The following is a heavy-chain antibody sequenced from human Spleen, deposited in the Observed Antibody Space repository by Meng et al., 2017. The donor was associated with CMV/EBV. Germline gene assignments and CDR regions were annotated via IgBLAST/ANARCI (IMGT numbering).Heavy chain of an antibody. D-gene: IGHD1-14*01. CDR1: GASITSGTRY. CDR2: IYSGGQT. J-gene: IGHJ4*02. V-gene: IGHV4-39*01. Sequence: SETLSLTCSVSGASITSGTRYWGWIRQPPGKGLEWIGSIYSGGQTFYSPSLRSRLTLAVDTSKNQFSLKMTSVTAADTAVYFCAKFPDRRDTGFWGRGALVTV. CDR3: AKFPDRRDTGF.